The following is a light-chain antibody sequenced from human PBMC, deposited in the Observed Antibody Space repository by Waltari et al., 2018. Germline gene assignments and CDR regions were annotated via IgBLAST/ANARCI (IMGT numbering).Light chain of an antibody. V-gene: IGKV1-9*01. CDR2: AAS. CDR3: QQSNSYPWT. Sequence: DIQLTQSPSFLSASVGDRVPITCRASQGISTYLAWYQQKPGKAPKVLIYAASILQSGVPSRFSGSGSGTEFTLTITNVQPDDFATYYCQQSNSYPWTFGQGTRVEMK. J-gene: IGKJ1*01. CDR1: QGISTY.